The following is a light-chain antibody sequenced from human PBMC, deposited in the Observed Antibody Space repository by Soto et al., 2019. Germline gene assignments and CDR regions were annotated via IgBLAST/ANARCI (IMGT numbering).Light chain of an antibody. CDR2: EVT. CDR1: RDDIGAYDY. CDR3: NSYTNSSAVV. V-gene: IGLV2-14*01. Sequence: ALTQPASVSGSPGQSITISCAGTRDDIGAYDYVSWYQQHPGNAPKLLVYEVTNRPSGVSDRFSGSKSGNTASLTISGLQAEDEADYYCNSYTNSSAVVFGGGTKVTVL. J-gene: IGLJ2*01.